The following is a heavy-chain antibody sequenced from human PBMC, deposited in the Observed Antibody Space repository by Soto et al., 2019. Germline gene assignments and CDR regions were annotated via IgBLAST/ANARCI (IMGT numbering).Heavy chain of an antibody. J-gene: IGHJ5*02. CDR2: MYYRGSA. Sequence: PSETLSLTCTVSGGSISSYYWTWIRQPPGKGLEWIGYMYYRGSANYNPSLKSRVTISVDTSKSQFSLKLSSVTAADTAVYYCARTVGDSSSSVPWFDPWGQGTLVTVSS. D-gene: IGHD6-6*01. V-gene: IGHV4-59*12. CDR3: ARTVGDSSSSVPWFDP. CDR1: GGSISSYY.